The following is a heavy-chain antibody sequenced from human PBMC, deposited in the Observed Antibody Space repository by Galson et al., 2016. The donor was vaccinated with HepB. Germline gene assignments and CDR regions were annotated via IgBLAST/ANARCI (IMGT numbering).Heavy chain of an antibody. D-gene: IGHD1-20*01. CDR2: TYYRSKWYN. Sequence: GDSVSSNSAAWNWIRQSPSRGLEWLGRTYYRSKWYNDYAVSVKSRITINPDTSKNQFSLQLKSVTPEDTALYYCVKVHDITLNHLLGALDVWGQGTTVAVSS. J-gene: IGHJ6*02. V-gene: IGHV6-1*01. CDR3: VKVHDITLNHLLGALDV. CDR1: GDSVSSNSAA.